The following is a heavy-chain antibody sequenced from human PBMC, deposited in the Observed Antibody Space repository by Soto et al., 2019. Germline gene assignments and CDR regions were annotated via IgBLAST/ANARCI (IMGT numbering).Heavy chain of an antibody. Sequence: EVQLLESGGGSVQPGGSLRLSCAASGFTLSNYAMSWVRQAPGKGLEWVSAISISGGSTYYADSVKGRFTISRDSSKNTLYLQMNSLRAEHTAVYYCAKDLRDSSGYYYFIDSWGQGILVTVSS. CDR1: GFTLSNYA. CDR2: ISISGGST. J-gene: IGHJ4*02. V-gene: IGHV3-23*01. CDR3: AKDLRDSSGYYYFIDS. D-gene: IGHD3-22*01.